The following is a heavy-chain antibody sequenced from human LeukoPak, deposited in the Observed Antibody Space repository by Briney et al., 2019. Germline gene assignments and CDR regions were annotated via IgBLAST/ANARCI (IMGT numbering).Heavy chain of an antibody. Sequence: ASVKVSCKASGYTFTSYGISWVRQAPGQGLEWMGWISAYNGNTNYAQKLQGRVTMTTDTSTSTAYMELRSLRSDDTAVYYCARNPTGGKYYYDSSGYYYFDYWGQETLVTVSS. D-gene: IGHD3-22*01. CDR2: ISAYNGNT. J-gene: IGHJ4*02. CDR3: ARNPTGGKYYYDSSGYYYFDY. V-gene: IGHV1-18*01. CDR1: GYTFTSYG.